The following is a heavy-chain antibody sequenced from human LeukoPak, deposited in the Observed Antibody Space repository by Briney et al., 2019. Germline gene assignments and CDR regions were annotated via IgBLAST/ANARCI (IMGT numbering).Heavy chain of an antibody. J-gene: IGHJ4*02. D-gene: IGHD3-10*01. V-gene: IGHV3-21*01. CDR1: EFTFSSYS. Sequence: PGGSLRLSCAASEFTFSSYSMNWVRQAPGKGLEWVSSISSSSSYIYYADSVKGRFTISRDNAKNSLYLQMNSLRAEDTAVYYCARGSMVRDPVGYWGQGTLVTVSS. CDR3: ARGSMVRDPVGY. CDR2: ISSSSSYI.